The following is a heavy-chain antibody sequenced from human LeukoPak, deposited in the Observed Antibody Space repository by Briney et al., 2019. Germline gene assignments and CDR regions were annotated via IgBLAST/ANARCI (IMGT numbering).Heavy chain of an antibody. CDR3: ARGDGYNQGTFDY. CDR2: INPNSGGT. V-gene: IGHV1-2*02. Sequence: ASVKVSCKASGYTFTGYYMHWVRQAPGQGLEWMGWINPNSGGTNYAQKFQCRVTMTRDTSISTAYMELSRLRSDDTAVYYCARGDGYNQGTFDYWGQGTLVTVSS. CDR1: GYTFTGYY. D-gene: IGHD5-24*01. J-gene: IGHJ4*02.